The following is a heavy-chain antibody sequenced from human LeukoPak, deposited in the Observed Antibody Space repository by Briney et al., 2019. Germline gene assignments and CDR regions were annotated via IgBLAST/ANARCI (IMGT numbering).Heavy chain of an antibody. CDR3: ARDPYSVSYGYYYYYYMDV. V-gene: IGHV3-21*01. D-gene: IGHD1-26*01. Sequence: GGSLRLFCAASGFLFNNYNMNWVRQSPGKGLEWVSSITSSGTYIYYADSVKGRFTISRDNAKNSLYLQMNSLRPEDTAVYYCARDPYSVSYGYYYYYYMDVWGKGTTVTISS. CDR1: GFLFNNYN. J-gene: IGHJ6*03. CDR2: ITSSGTYI.